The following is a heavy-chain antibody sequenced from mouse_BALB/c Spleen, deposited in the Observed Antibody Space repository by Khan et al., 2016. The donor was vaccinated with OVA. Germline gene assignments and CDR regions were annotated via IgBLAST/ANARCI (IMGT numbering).Heavy chain of an antibody. Sequence: VQLKQSGAELAKPGASVKMSCKASGYTFTTYWLHWVKQRPGQGLEWIGYINPTSGYTDYNEKIKDKATLSADKSSSTAYMQLSSLTSEDSAVYYCTRDRIDYWGQGTTLTVSS. J-gene: IGHJ2*01. V-gene: IGHV1-7*01. CDR2: INPTSGYT. CDR1: GYTFTTYW. CDR3: TRDRIDY.